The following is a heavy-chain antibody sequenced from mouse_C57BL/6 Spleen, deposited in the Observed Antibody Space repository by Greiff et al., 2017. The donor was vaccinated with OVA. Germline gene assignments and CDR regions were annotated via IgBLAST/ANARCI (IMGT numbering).Heavy chain of an antibody. CDR1: GYSITSDY. V-gene: IGHV3-8*01. J-gene: IGHJ1*03. D-gene: IGHD2-5*01. CDR2: ISYSGST. Sequence: EVKVVESGPGLAKPSQTLSLTCSVTGYSITSDYWNWIRKFPGNKLEYMGYISYSGSTYYNPSLKSRISITRDTSKNQYYLQLNSVTTEDTATYYCARYPYSNSWYFDVWGTGTTVTVSS. CDR3: ARYPYSNSWYFDV.